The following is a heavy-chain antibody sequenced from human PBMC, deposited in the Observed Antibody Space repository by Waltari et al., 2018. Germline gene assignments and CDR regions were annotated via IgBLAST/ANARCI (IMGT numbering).Heavy chain of an antibody. V-gene: IGHV1-69*04. CDR2: IIPILGIA. D-gene: IGHD2-15*01. J-gene: IGHJ3*02. CDR1: GGTFSSYA. Sequence: QVQLVQSGAEVKKPGSSVKVSCKASGGTFSSYAISWVRQAPGQGLEWMGGIIPILGIANYAQKCQGRVTITADESTSTAYMELSSLRSEDTAVYYCARLFPTPRDIVVVVAATKLPLAFDIWGQGTMVTVSS. CDR3: ARLFPTPRDIVVVVAATKLPLAFDI.